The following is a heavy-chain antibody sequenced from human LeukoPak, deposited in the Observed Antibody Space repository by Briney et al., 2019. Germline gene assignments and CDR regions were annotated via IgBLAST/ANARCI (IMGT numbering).Heavy chain of an antibody. CDR1: GYNFSNYW. D-gene: IGHD3-3*01. J-gene: IGHJ3*02. CDR3: ARQGESGYRDAFDI. V-gene: IGHV5-51*01. Sequence: GESLKISCQASGYNFSNYWIAWVRQMPGKGLEWMGIIYPVDSDTKYSPSFQGQVTIPADKSINTTYLQWSSLKASDTAMYYCARQGESGYRDAFDIWGQGTMVTVSS. CDR2: IYPVDSDT.